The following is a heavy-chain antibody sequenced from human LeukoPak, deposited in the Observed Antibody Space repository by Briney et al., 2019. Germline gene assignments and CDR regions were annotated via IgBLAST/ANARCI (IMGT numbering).Heavy chain of an antibody. Sequence: ASVKVSCKASGYTFTGYYMHWVRQAPGQGLEWMGWINPNSGGTNYARKFQGRATMTRDTSISTAYMELSRLRSDDTAVYYCARSPKWRGGMDVWGQGTTVTVSS. CDR2: INPNSGGT. D-gene: IGHD2-8*01. J-gene: IGHJ6*02. CDR3: ARSPKWRGGMDV. V-gene: IGHV1-2*02. CDR1: GYTFTGYY.